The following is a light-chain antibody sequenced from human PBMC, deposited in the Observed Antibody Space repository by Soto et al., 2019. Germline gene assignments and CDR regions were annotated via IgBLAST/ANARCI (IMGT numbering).Light chain of an antibody. J-gene: IGLJ3*02. Sequence: QSALTQPRSVSESPGQSVTISCSGTSSDVGGYKYVSWYQQHPGEAPKLMIYDVSKRTSGVPDRFSGSKSGSTASLTISGLQAEDEADYYCCSYAGSSTWVFGGGTKLTVL. V-gene: IGLV2-11*01. CDR2: DVS. CDR3: CSYAGSSTWV. CDR1: SSDVGGYKY.